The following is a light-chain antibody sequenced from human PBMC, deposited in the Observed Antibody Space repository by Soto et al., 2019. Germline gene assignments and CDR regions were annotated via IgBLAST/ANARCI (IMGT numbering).Light chain of an antibody. Sequence: CRASQSVSNNLAWFQQKPGQVPRLLIYGASNRATGVSARFSGSGSGTEFTLTISSLQSEDFAVYYCQQYHYWWTFGQGTKVNIK. V-gene: IGKV3D-15*01. CDR2: GAS. CDR3: QQYHYWWT. J-gene: IGKJ1*01. CDR1: QSVSNN.